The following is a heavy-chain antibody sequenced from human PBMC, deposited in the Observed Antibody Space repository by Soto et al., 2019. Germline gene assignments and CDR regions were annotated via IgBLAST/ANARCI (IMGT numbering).Heavy chain of an antibody. CDR3: ARGGPKSRYSGSYLSYFDY. V-gene: IGHV3-33*01. Sequence: QVQLVESGGGVVQPGRSLRLSCAASGFTFSSYGMHWVRQAPGKGLEWVAVIWYDGSNKYYADSVKGRFTISRDNSKNTLYLQMNSLRAEDTAVYYCARGGPKSRYSGSYLSYFDYWGQGTLVTVSS. CDR1: GFTFSSYG. J-gene: IGHJ4*02. CDR2: IWYDGSNK. D-gene: IGHD1-26*01.